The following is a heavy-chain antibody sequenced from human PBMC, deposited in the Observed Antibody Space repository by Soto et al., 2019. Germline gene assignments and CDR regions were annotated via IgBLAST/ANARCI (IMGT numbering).Heavy chain of an antibody. CDR3: AIRGYSSSWYDY. CDR2: IYYSGST. J-gene: IGHJ4*02. D-gene: IGHD6-13*01. CDR1: GGSITSSSYY. Sequence: QLQLQESGPGLVKPSETLSLTCTVSGGSITSSSYYWGWIRQPPGKGLEWIGSIYYSGSTYYNPSLKSRVTISVDTSKNQFSLKLSSVTAADTAVYYCAIRGYSSSWYDYWGQGTLVTVSS. V-gene: IGHV4-39*01.